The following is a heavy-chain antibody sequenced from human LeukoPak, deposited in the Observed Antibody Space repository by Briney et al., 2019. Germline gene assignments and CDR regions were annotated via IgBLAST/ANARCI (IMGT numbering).Heavy chain of an antibody. CDR2: ISGSGGST. Sequence: GGSLRLSCAASGFTFSSYAMSWVRQAPGKGLEWVSAISGSGGSTYYADSVKGRFTISRDNSKNTLYLQMNSLRAEDPAVYYCAKDLSLGFLEWLPDWFDPWGQGTLVTVSS. J-gene: IGHJ5*02. CDR3: AKDLSLGFLEWLPDWFDP. V-gene: IGHV3-23*01. CDR1: GFTFSSYA. D-gene: IGHD3-3*01.